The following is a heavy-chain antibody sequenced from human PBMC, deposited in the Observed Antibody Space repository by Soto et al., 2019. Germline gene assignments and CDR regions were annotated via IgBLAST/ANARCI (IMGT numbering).Heavy chain of an antibody. CDR2: IYYSGST. D-gene: IGHD2-15*01. CDR1: GGSISSYY. CDR3: ARRRGSAAAY. V-gene: IGHV4-59*08. Sequence: SETLSLTCTVSGGSISSYYWSWIRQPPGKGLEWIGYIYYSGSTNYNPSLKSRVTISVDTSKNQFSLKLSSVAAADTAVYYCARRRGSAAAYWGQGTLVTVSS. J-gene: IGHJ4*02.